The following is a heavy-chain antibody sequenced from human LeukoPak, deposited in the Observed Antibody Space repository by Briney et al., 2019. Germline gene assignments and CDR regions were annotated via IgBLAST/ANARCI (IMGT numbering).Heavy chain of an antibody. Sequence: GGSLRLSCAASGFTFSSYAMDWVRQAPGKGLEWVSAISGSGGSTYYADSVKGRFTISRDNSKNTLYLQMNSLRAEDTAVYYCAKDCSSTSCPTSDYWGQGTLVTVSS. J-gene: IGHJ4*02. V-gene: IGHV3-23*01. CDR1: GFTFSSYA. CDR3: AKDCSSTSCPTSDY. CDR2: ISGSGGST. D-gene: IGHD2-2*01.